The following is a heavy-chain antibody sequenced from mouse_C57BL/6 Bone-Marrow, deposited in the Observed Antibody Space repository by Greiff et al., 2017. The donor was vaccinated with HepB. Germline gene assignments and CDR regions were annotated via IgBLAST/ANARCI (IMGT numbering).Heavy chain of an antibody. Sequence: VQLQQSGPELVKPGASVKIPCKASGYTFTDYNMDWVKQSHGKSLEWIGDINPNNGGTIYNQKFKGKATLTVDKSSSPAYMELRRLTSEDTAVYYCARGGYPSYYFDYWGQGTTLTVSS. CDR2: INPNNGGT. J-gene: IGHJ2*01. V-gene: IGHV1-18*01. CDR3: ARGGYPSYYFDY. CDR1: GYTFTDYN. D-gene: IGHD2-2*01.